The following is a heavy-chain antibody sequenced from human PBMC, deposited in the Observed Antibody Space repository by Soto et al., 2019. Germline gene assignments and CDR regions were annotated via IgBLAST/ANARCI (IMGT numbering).Heavy chain of an antibody. CDR1: GFTFRNYW. CDR2: INEDGSGK. D-gene: IGHD5-12*01. J-gene: IGHJ4*02. CDR3: ARGDTAYAESAY. V-gene: IGHV3-7*01. Sequence: EVQLVESGGGLVQPGESLRLSCTASGFTFRNYWMSWVRQTPGKGLEWVANINEDGSGKYYVDSLKGRFTISRDNAKNSVSLQMNSLRVEDTAIYYCARGDTAYAESAYWGQGTLVTVSP.